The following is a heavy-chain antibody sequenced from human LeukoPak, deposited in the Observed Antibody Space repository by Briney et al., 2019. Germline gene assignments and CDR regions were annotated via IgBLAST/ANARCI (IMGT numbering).Heavy chain of an antibody. CDR3: ARSSGSYNYYYYYGMDV. CDR1: GFTFSSYD. V-gene: IGHV3-13*01. Sequence: GGSLRLSCAASGFTFSSYDMHWVRQATGKGPEWVSAIGTAGDTYYPGSVKGRFTISRENAKNSLYLQMNSLRAGDTAVYYCARSSGSYNYYYYYGMDVWGQGTTVTVSS. J-gene: IGHJ6*02. D-gene: IGHD1-26*01. CDR2: IGTAGDT.